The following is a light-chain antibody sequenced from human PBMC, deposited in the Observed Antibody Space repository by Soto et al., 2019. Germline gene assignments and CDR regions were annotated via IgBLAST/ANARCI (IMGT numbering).Light chain of an antibody. CDR1: QSVSSSY. Sequence: EIVLTQSPGTLSLSPGERATLSCRASQSVSSSYLAWYQQKPGQAPSLLIYGASSRATGIPDRFSGSESGTDFTLTISRLEPEDFAVYYCQQYGSSPRTFGQGTKLEIK. CDR2: GAS. V-gene: IGKV3-20*01. J-gene: IGKJ2*01. CDR3: QQYGSSPRT.